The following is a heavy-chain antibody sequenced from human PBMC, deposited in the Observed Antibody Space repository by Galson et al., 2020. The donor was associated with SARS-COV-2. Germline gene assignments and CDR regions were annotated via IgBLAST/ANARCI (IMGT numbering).Heavy chain of an antibody. CDR1: GYSFTSYW. CDR3: ARNGGDGYNLDYYGMDV. V-gene: IGHV5-51*01. Sequence: ESLKISCKGSGYSFTSYWIGWVRQMPGKGLEWMGIIYPGDSDTRYSPSFQGQVTISADKSISTAYLQWSSLKASDTAMYYCARNGGDGYNLDYYGMDVWGQGTTVTVSS. J-gene: IGHJ6*02. D-gene: IGHD5-12*01. CDR2: IYPGDSDT.